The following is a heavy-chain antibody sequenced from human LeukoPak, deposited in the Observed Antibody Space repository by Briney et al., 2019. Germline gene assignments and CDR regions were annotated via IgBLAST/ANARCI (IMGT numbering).Heavy chain of an antibody. CDR3: ARDGAAGYYDTSSI. J-gene: IGHJ3*02. D-gene: IGHD3-22*01. CDR2: ISAYNGNT. Sequence: ASVMVSCKASGYTFTSYGISWVRQAPGQGLEWMGWISAYNGNTNYAQKLQGRVTMTTDTSTSTAYMELRSLRSDDTAVYYCARDGAAGYYDTSSIWGQGTMVTVSS. V-gene: IGHV1-18*01. CDR1: GYTFTSYG.